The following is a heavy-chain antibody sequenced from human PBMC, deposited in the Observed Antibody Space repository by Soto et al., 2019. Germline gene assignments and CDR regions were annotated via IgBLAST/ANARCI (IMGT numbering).Heavy chain of an antibody. CDR1: GLTFSSHA. CDR3: ATNLTVTMPLYGMEV. Sequence: EVQLLESGGGLVQPGGSLRLSCAASGLTFSSHAMSWVRQAPGKGLQWVSAISGSGGVTYYADSVKGRFTISRDNSTNTLHLQLNSLSPEATAVYYWATNLTVTMPLYGMEVWCQGTTVTASS. CDR2: ISGSGGVT. V-gene: IGHV3-23*01. J-gene: IGHJ6*02. D-gene: IGHD3-10*01.